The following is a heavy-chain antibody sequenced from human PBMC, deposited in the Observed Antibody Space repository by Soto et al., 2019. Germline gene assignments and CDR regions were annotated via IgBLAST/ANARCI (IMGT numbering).Heavy chain of an antibody. D-gene: IGHD3-22*01. Sequence: QVQLVQSGAEVKKPGASVKVSCKASGYTFTSYAIHWVRQAPGQRLEWMGWINAGNGNTKYSQKFQGRVTITRDTSASTAYMDLSSLRPEDTAVYYCARGDYYDIHDYWGQGTLVTVSS. CDR2: INAGNGNT. CDR1: GYTFTSYA. CDR3: ARGDYYDIHDY. J-gene: IGHJ4*02. V-gene: IGHV1-3*01.